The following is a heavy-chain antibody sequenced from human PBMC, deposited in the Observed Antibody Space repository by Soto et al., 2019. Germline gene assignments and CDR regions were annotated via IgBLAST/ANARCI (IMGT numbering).Heavy chain of an antibody. V-gene: IGHV4-39*01. CDR1: GGSISSSSYY. D-gene: IGHD2-15*01. J-gene: IGHJ6*02. Sequence: QLQLQESGPGLVKPSETLSLTCTVSGGSISSSSYYWGWIRQPPGKGLEWIGSIYYSGSTYYNPSLKSRVTISVDTSKNQFSLKLSSVTAADTAVYYCARRVRWYYGMDVWGQGTTVTVSS. CDR3: ARRVRWYYGMDV. CDR2: IYYSGST.